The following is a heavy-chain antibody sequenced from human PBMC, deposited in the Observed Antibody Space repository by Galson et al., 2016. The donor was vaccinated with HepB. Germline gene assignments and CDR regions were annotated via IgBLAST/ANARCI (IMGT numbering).Heavy chain of an antibody. D-gene: IGHD1-26*01. Sequence: QSGAEVKKPGASVKVSCTASGYTFTSYGFSWVRQAPGQGLEWMGWISAHNGNTNYVQKFQGRVTMTTDASTSTAYMELRSLKSDDTAVYYCARGSYSVEYWGQGTLVTVSS. J-gene: IGHJ4*02. CDR1: GYTFTSYG. CDR2: ISAHNGNT. CDR3: ARGSYSVEY. V-gene: IGHV1-18*01.